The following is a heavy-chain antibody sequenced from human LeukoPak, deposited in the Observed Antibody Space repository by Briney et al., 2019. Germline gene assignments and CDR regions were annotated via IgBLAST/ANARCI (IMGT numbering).Heavy chain of an antibody. CDR2: ISSSSSYI. CDR3: ARDHSGSYYSTFDY. V-gene: IGHV3-21*01. D-gene: IGHD3-10*01. J-gene: IGHJ4*02. Sequence: GGSLRLSCAASGFTFSSYSMNWVRQAPGKGLEWVSSISSSSSYIYYADSVKGRFTISRDNAKNSLYLQMNSLRAEDTAVYYCARDHSGSYYSTFDYWGQGTLVTVSS. CDR1: GFTFSSYS.